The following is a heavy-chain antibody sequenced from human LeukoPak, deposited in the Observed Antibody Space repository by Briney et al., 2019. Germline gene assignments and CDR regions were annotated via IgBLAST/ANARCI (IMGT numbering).Heavy chain of an antibody. Sequence: GRSLRLSCAASGFTFSSYAMSWVRQAPGKGLEWVSAISGSGGSTYYADSVKGRFTISRDNSKNTLYLQMNSLRAEDTAVYYCAKGTPGGYYDSSDNWFDPWGQGTLVTVSS. V-gene: IGHV3-23*01. D-gene: IGHD3-22*01. CDR1: GFTFSSYA. CDR3: AKGTPGGYYDSSDNWFDP. J-gene: IGHJ5*02. CDR2: ISGSGGST.